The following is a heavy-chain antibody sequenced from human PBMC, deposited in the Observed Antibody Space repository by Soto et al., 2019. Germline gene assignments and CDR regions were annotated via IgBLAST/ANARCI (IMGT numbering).Heavy chain of an antibody. D-gene: IGHD3-10*01. J-gene: IGHJ4*02. CDR2: ISYDGSDK. CDR3: AKGFYGSGSPDYFDY. V-gene: IGHV3-30*18. CDR1: RFSFSSFG. Sequence: GGSLRLSCAASRFSFSSFGMHWVRQAPGKGLEWVAMISYDGSDKHYADSVKGRFTISRDNSNNTLFLQMNSLRAADTAVYYCAKGFYGSGSPDYFDYWGRGTLVTVSS.